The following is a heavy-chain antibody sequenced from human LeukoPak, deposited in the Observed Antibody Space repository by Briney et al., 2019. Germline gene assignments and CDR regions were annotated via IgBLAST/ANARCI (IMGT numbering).Heavy chain of an antibody. CDR1: GFTFSNNW. D-gene: IGHD3-16*01. CDR2: IKQDGSEK. CDR3: ARPFYPNWFDP. Sequence: GGSLRLSCAASGFTFSNNWMSWVRQAPGKGLEWVANIKQDGSEKYYVDSVKGRFTISRDNAKNSLYLQMNSLRAEDTAVYYCARPFYPNWFDPWGQGTLVTVSS. J-gene: IGHJ5*02. V-gene: IGHV3-7*01.